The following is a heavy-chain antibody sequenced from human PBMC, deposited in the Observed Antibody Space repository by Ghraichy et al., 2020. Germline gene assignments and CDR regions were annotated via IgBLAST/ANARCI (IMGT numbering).Heavy chain of an antibody. CDR1: GGSFSGYY. Sequence: SETLSLTCAVYGGSFSGYYWSWIRQPPGKGLEWIGEINHSGSTNYNPSLKSRVTISVDTSKNQFSLKLSSVTAADTAVYYCARGDRDFDYWGQETLVTVSS. V-gene: IGHV4-34*01. CDR3: ARGDRDFDY. CDR2: INHSGST. J-gene: IGHJ4*02.